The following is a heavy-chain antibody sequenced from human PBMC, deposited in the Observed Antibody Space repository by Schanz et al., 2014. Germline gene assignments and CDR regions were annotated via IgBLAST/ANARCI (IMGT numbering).Heavy chain of an antibody. CDR3: ARDTSYGMDV. Sequence: EVQLVESGGGLVKPGGSLRLSCAASGFTFSSYSMNWVRQTPGKGLEWVSSISSSSSYIYYADSVKGRFTISRDNAKISLYLQMNSLRVEDTAVYYCARDTSYGMDVWGQGTTXTVSS. J-gene: IGHJ6*02. CDR1: GFTFSSYS. V-gene: IGHV3-21*01. CDR2: ISSSSSYI.